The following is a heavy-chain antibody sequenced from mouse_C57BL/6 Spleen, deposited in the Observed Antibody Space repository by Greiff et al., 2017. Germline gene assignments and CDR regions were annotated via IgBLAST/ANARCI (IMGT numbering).Heavy chain of an antibody. J-gene: IGHJ1*03. Sequence: EVQLVESGAELVKPGASVKLSCTASGFNIKDYYMHWVKQRTEQGLEWIGRSDPEDGETKYAPKFQGKATITADTASNAACLQRSSLTSEDTAVYYCARHPLQATVDPFDVWGTGTTVTVSS. CDR1: GFNIKDYY. D-gene: IGHD1-1*01. CDR3: ARHPLQATVDPFDV. CDR2: SDPEDGET. V-gene: IGHV14-2*01.